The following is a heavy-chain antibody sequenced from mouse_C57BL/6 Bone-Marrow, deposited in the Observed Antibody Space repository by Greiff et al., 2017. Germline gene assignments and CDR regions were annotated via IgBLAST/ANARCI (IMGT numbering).Heavy chain of an antibody. CDR2: IRSKSSNYAT. J-gene: IGHJ3*01. V-gene: IGHV10-3*01. CDR1: GFTFNTYA. CDR3: VRDYGPQREFAY. D-gene: IGHD1-1*02. Sequence: EVQLVESGGGLVQPKGSLKLSCAASGFTFNTYAMHWVRQAPGKGLEWVGRIRSKSSNYATYYAVSGKDRFTISRADSQSMLYLRRINLKTEDTAVYYCVRDYGPQREFAYWGQGTLVTVSA.